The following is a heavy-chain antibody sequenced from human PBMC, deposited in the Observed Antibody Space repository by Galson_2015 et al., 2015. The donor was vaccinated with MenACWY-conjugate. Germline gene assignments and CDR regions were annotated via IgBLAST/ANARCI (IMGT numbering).Heavy chain of an antibody. CDR2: VNRDGSRT. D-gene: IGHD2-21*01. CDR1: GFTFRNYW. Sequence: SLRLSCAASGFTFRNYWMHWARHVPGKGLVWVSRVNRDGSRTTYADSVKGRFTISRDNAKNILYLQMSSLRVEDTALYYCAKDSGDVVAVVPGDYFDHWGQGALVTVSS. J-gene: IGHJ4*02. V-gene: IGHV3-74*01. CDR3: AKDSGDVVAVVPGDYFDH.